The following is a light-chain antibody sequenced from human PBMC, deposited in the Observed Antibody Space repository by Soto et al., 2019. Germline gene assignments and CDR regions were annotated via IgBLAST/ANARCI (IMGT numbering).Light chain of an antibody. CDR1: QTISTY. CDR2: GTT. CDR3: QKSSSSPYT. V-gene: IGKV1-39*01. Sequence: DIQMTQSPSSLSASVGDRVTITCRASQTISTYLNWYEQIPGKAPKILIYGTTNLQNGVPTRFSVCGSGTDSTLTITSLQPEDFAPYYCQKSSSSPYTFGKGTKLEIK. J-gene: IGKJ2*01.